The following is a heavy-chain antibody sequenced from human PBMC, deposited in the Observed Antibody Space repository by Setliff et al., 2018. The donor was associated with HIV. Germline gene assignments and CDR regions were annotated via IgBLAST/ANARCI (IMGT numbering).Heavy chain of an antibody. V-gene: IGHV1-69*05. CDR1: GGPFSSYA. Sequence: SVKVSCKTSGGPFSSYAVSWVRQAPGQGLEWMGGIIPAFGTANYAQKFQGRVTITTDESTSTAYMELSGLRSEDTAVYFCARDGLLVAGIRFDYWGQGTLVTVSS. CDR2: IIPAFGTA. CDR3: ARDGLLVAGIRFDY. J-gene: IGHJ4*01. D-gene: IGHD6-19*01.